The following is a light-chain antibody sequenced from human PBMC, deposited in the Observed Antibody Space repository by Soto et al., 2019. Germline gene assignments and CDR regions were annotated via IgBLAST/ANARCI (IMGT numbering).Light chain of an antibody. CDR2: IGD. V-gene: IGLV1-47*02. Sequence: QTVVTQPPSTSSTPGQTVTIACSGSTSNIGTFYVYWYQHLPGTAPKLLIYIGDQRASGVSDRFSASKSGTSASLALSGLPSYDEAHYYCAAWDDNLNANVFGSRTKVTLL. J-gene: IGLJ1*01. CDR1: TSNIGTFY. CDR3: AAWDDNLNANV.